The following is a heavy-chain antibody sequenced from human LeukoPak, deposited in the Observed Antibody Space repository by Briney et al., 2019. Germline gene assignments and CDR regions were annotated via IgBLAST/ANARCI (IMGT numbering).Heavy chain of an antibody. J-gene: IGHJ4*02. D-gene: IGHD2-15*01. V-gene: IGHV1-69*01. CDR2: IIPIFGTA. CDR1: GGTFSSYA. Sequence: VKVSCKASGGTFSSYAISWVRQAPGQGLEWMGGIIPIFGTANYAQKFQGRVTITADESTSTAYMELSSLRSEDTAVYYCASPWEEGYCSGGSCCSFDYWGQGTLVTVSS. CDR3: ASPWEEGYCSGGSCCSFDY.